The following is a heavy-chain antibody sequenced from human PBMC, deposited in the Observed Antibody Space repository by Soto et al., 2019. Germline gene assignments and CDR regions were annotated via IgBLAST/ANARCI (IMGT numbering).Heavy chain of an antibody. Sequence: AGESLKISCHASGYYFTDYWIGWVRQMPGKGLEWMGIIHPRDSDTKYSPSFQGHVTFSVDTSISTAFLQWNSLKASDSAIYYCARQHYDFWSGSDIGSSYFDFWGRGTQVTVSS. CDR3: ARQHYDFWSGSDIGSSYFDF. J-gene: IGHJ2*01. CDR1: GYYFTDYW. D-gene: IGHD3-3*01. V-gene: IGHV5-51*01. CDR2: IHPRDSDT.